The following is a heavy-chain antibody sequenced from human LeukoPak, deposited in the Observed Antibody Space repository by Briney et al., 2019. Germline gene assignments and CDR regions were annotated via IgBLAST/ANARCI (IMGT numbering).Heavy chain of an antibody. CDR1: GGSFSGYY. D-gene: IGHD4-17*01. J-gene: IGHJ1*01. CDR2: INHSGST. Sequence: SETLSLTCAVYGGSFSGYYWSWIRQPPGKGLEWIGEINHSGSTNYNPSLKSRVTISVDTSKNQFSLKLSSVTAADTAVYYCARGGRDYGDYPLFQHWGQGTLVTVSS. V-gene: IGHV4-34*01. CDR3: ARGGRDYGDYPLFQH.